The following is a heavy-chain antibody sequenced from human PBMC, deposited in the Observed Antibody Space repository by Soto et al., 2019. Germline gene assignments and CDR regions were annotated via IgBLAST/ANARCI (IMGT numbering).Heavy chain of an antibody. D-gene: IGHD2-2*01. CDR3: ARDGPHCSSTSCYHNWFDP. Sequence: PSQTLSLTCAISGDSVSSNSAAWNWIRQSPSRGLEWLGRTYYRSKWYNDYAVSVKSRITINPDTSKSQFSLQLNSVTPEDTAVYYCARDGPHCSSTSCYHNWFDPWGQGTLVTVSS. CDR2: TYYRSKWYN. J-gene: IGHJ5*02. CDR1: GDSVSSNSAA. V-gene: IGHV6-1*01.